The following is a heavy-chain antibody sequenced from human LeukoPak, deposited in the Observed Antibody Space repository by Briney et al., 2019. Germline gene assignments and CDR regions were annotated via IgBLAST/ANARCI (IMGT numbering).Heavy chain of an antibody. CDR3: ARSLRDAFDI. CDR1: GFTFSSYT. V-gene: IGHV3-21*06. J-gene: IGHJ3*02. CDR2: LSGNGRYI. Sequence: PGGSLRLSCAASGFTFSSYTMNWVRQAPGKGLEWVSSLSGNGRYIYYADLMKGRFTISRDNAKNSLYLQMNSLRAEDTAVYYCARSLRDAFDIWGQGTMVTSSS.